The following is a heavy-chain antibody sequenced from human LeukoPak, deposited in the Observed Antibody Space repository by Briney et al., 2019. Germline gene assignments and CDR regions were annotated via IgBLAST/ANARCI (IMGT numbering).Heavy chain of an antibody. CDR1: GASSSAYY. D-gene: IGHD6-19*01. CDR2: VNHAGST. CDR3: ARDLTGSGWPSDAFDI. V-gene: IGHV4-34*01. J-gene: IGHJ3*02. Sequence: SETLSLTCAVSGASSSAYYWTWIRRPPGKGLEWIGEVNHAGSTTYNPSLRSRVTISVDTSKSQFSLKLGSVTAADTAVYYCARDLTGSGWPSDAFDIWGQGTMVTVSS.